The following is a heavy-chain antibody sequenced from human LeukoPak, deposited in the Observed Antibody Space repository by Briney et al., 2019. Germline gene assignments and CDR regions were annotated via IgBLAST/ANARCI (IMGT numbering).Heavy chain of an antibody. CDR2: ISSSRSYI. CDR1: GFTFSSHS. V-gene: IGHV3-21*01. Sequence: GGSLRLSCAASGFTFSSHSMNWPRQAPGRGLEWVSSISSSRSYIYYADSVKGRFTISRDNAKNSLYLQMNSLRAEDTAVYYCARVKIVPDVLWAFDIWGQGTMVTVSS. CDR3: ARVKIVPDVLWAFDI. J-gene: IGHJ3*02. D-gene: IGHD2-2*01.